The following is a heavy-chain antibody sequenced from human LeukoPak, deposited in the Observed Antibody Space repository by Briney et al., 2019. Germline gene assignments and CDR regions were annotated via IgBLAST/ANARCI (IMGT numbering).Heavy chain of an antibody. J-gene: IGHJ5*02. CDR3: AREAIVVVPAGFDP. CDR2: IYTSGST. D-gene: IGHD2-2*01. V-gene: IGHV4-4*07. CDR1: GGSISSYY. Sequence: PSETLSLTCTVSGGSISSYYWSWIRQPAGKGLEWIGRIYTSGSTNYNPSLKSRVTVSVDTSKNQFSLKLSSVTAADTAVYYCAREAIVVVPAGFDPWGQGTLVTVSS.